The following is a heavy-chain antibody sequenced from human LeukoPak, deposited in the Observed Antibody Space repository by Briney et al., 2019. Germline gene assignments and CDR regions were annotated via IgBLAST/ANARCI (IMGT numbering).Heavy chain of an antibody. CDR3: ARARYYDFWSGYWARDAFDI. J-gene: IGHJ3*02. CDR1: GYTFTSYY. CDR2: INPRGGST. V-gene: IGHV1-46*01. D-gene: IGHD3-3*01. Sequence: GASVKVSCKASGYTFTSYYMHWVRQAPGQGLEWMGIINPRGGSTSYAQKFKGRVTMTRDMSTSTVYMELSSLRSEDTAVYYCARARYYDFWSGYWARDAFDIWGQGTMVTVSS.